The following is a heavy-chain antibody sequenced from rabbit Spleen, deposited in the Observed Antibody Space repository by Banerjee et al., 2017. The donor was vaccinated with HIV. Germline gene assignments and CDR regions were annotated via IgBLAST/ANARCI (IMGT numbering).Heavy chain of an antibody. CDR1: GFSFSSAT. V-gene: IGHV1S45*01. CDR2: INTGSTYT. Sequence: QEQLEESGGGLVQPEGSLTLTCKASGFSFSSATIGWARQAPGKGLERIGSINTGSTYTCYACWAKGRFTISGTSSTTVTLQMTGLTAADAATYFCAKENYSSYAHGLWGRGALVTV. J-gene: IGHJ4*01. D-gene: IGHD8-1*01. CDR3: AKENYSSYAHGL.